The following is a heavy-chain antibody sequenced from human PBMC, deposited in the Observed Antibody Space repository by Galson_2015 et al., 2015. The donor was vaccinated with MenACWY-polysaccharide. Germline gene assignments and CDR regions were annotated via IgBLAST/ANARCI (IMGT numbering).Heavy chain of an antibody. V-gene: IGHV3-33*01. CDR2: IQYDAVYK. CDR1: TVTFRGSG. J-gene: IGHJ3*01. D-gene: IGHD3-10*02. Sequence: LRLSCAASTVTFRGSGLHWVRQAPGKGLEWVAVIQYDAVYKQYLDSVKGRFSVSRDNSKSTLYLEMNNLRAEDTALYYCAREGSRIVFHAFDVWGQGTMVIVSS. CDR3: AREGSRIVFHAFDV.